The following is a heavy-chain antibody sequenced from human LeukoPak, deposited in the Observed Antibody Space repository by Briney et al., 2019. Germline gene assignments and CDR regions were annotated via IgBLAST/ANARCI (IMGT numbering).Heavy chain of an antibody. CDR1: GFTFSSYA. CDR3: ARNGRLVPRYFDY. V-gene: IGHV3-23*01. D-gene: IGHD6-19*01. J-gene: IGHJ4*02. CDR2: ISGSGTST. Sequence: GGSLRLSCAASGFTFSSYAMTWVRQAPGKGLEWVSTISGSGTSTYFADSVKGRFTISRDNSKNTLYLQMDSLRAEDTAVYFCARNGRLVPRYFDYWGQGTLVTVSS.